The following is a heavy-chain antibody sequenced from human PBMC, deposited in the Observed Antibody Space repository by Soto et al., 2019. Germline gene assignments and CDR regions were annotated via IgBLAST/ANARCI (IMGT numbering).Heavy chain of an antibody. CDR3: ARGEIVVVVAALGAFDY. J-gene: IGHJ4*02. V-gene: IGHV1-69*12. CDR1: GGTFSSYA. CDR2: IIPIFGTA. D-gene: IGHD2-15*01. Sequence: QVQLVQSGAEVKKPGSSVKVSCKASGGTFSSYAISWVRQAPGQGLEWMGGIIPIFGTAIYAQKFQGRVTITADESTSTAYMELSSLRSEDTAVYYCARGEIVVVVAALGAFDYWGQGTLVTVSS.